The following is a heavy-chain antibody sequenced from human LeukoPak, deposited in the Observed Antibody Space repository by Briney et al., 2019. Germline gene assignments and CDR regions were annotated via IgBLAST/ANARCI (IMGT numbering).Heavy chain of an antibody. Sequence: GGSLRLSCAASGFIVSGDFMSWVRQAPGKGLEWVSVIYSDGSTYYADSVKGRFTISRDNSKNTLDLQMTGLRAEDTAVYYCARERGRGRNSPWFDYWGQGTLVTVSS. CDR3: ARERGRGRNSPWFDY. V-gene: IGHV3-53*01. CDR1: GFIVSGDF. D-gene: IGHD1-7*01. CDR2: IYSDGST. J-gene: IGHJ4*02.